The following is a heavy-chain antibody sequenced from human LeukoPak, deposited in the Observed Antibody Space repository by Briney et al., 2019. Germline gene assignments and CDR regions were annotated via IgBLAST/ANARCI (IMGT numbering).Heavy chain of an antibody. D-gene: IGHD3-22*01. Sequence: PSETLSLTCTVSGGSISSYYWSWIRQPPGKGLEWIGYIYYSGSTNYNPSLKSRVTISVGTSKNQFSLKLSSVTAADTAVYYCARAEDSYFDYWGQGTLVTVSS. CDR2: IYYSGST. J-gene: IGHJ4*02. CDR1: GGSISSYY. CDR3: ARAEDSYFDY. V-gene: IGHV4-59*01.